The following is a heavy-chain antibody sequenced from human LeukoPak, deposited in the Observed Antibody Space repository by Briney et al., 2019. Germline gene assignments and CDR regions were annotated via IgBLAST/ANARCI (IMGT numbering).Heavy chain of an antibody. J-gene: IGHJ4*02. V-gene: IGHV3-64*01. CDR1: EFTFSAYA. CDR3: ARGAYYDVLSGNHLDY. CDR2: ISSNGGST. Sequence: PGGSLRLSCAASEFTFSAYAMHWVRQAPGKGLEYVSTISSNGGSTPYANSVKGRFTISRDNSKKTLYLQMGSLRAEDMAVYYCARGAYYDVLSGNHLDYWGQGTLVTVSS. D-gene: IGHD3-3*01.